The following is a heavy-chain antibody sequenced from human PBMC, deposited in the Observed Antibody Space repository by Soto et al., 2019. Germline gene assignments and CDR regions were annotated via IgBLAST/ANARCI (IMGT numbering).Heavy chain of an antibody. J-gene: IGHJ4*02. CDR3: AREAGYSSGWYYFDY. Sequence: SETLSLTCTVSGGSISSYYWSWIRQPPGKGLEWIGYIYYSGSTNYNPSLKSRVTISVDTSKNQFSLKLSSVTAADTAVYYCAREAGYSSGWYYFDYWGQGTLVTVSS. CDR1: GGSISSYY. V-gene: IGHV4-59*01. D-gene: IGHD6-19*01. CDR2: IYYSGST.